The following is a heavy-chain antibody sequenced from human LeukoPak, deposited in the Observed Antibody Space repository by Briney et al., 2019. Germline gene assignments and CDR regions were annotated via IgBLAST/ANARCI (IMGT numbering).Heavy chain of an antibody. V-gene: IGHV4-39*01. D-gene: IGHD1-26*01. Sequence: SETLSLTCAVSGGSISSSTYYWGWIRQPPGEGLEYVGSISYTGSTYYNPSLKSRVTISVDTSKNQFSLRLSSVTAADTAVYYCARRTYSGSYPYYYYYMDVWGRGTTVTVSS. CDR2: ISYTGST. J-gene: IGHJ6*03. CDR1: GGSISSSTYY. CDR3: ARRTYSGSYPYYYYYMDV.